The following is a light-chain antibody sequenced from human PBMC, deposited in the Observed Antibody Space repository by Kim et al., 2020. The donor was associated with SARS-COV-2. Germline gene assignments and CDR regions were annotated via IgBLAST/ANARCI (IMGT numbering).Light chain of an antibody. CDR2: DAS. CDR3: QQRSYWPLT. J-gene: IGKJ4*01. CDR1: QIVGSY. V-gene: IGKV3-11*01. Sequence: LSPGERAPPPSRASQIVGSYLAWYQQKPGQAPRLLIYDASYRATGIPARFSGRGSGTDFTLTISSLEPEDFAVYYCQQRSYWPLTFGGGTKVDIK.